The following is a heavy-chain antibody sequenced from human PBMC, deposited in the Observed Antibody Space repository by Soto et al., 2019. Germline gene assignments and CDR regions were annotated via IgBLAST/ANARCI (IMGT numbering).Heavy chain of an antibody. V-gene: IGHV3-23*01. CDR3: AKSADSSGYYYLYFDY. J-gene: IGHJ4*02. CDR2: ISGSGGST. D-gene: IGHD3-22*01. Sequence: GGSLRLSCAASGFTFSTYAMTWVRQAPGKGLEWVSAISGSGGSTYYADSVKGRFTISRDNSKNTLYLQMNSLRAEDTAVYYCAKSADSSGYYYLYFDYWGQGTLVTVSS. CDR1: GFTFSTYA.